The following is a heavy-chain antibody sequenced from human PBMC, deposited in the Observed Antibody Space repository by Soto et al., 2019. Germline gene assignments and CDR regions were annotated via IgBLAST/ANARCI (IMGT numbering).Heavy chain of an antibody. D-gene: IGHD6-13*01. CDR3: ARGSTGYSSSWYRY. CDR2: IYYSGST. J-gene: IGHJ4*02. Sequence: PSETLSLTCTVSGGSISSGGYYWSWIRQHPGKGLEWIGYIYYSGSTYYNPSLKSRVTISVDRSKNQFSLKLSSVTAADTAVYYCARGSTGYSSSWYRYWGQGTLVTVSS. CDR1: GGSISSGGYY. V-gene: IGHV4-31*03.